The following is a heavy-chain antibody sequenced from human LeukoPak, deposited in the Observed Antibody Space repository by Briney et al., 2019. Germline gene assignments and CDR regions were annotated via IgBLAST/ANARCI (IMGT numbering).Heavy chain of an antibody. CDR3: ARYSGSYEVNYYYYYGMDV. V-gene: IGHV3-23*01. CDR1: GFPFSSYV. CDR2: ISGSGSTT. Sequence: GGSLRLSCAASGFPFSSYVMSWVRQAPGKGLEWVSGISGSGSTTYYADSVKGRFTISRDNAKNSLYLQMNSLRAEDTAVYYCARYSGSYEVNYYYYYGMDVWGQGTTVTVSS. J-gene: IGHJ6*02. D-gene: IGHD1-26*01.